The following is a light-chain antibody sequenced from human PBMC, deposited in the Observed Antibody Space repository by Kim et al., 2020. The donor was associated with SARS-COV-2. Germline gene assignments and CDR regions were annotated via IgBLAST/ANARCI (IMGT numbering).Light chain of an antibody. V-gene: IGLV6-57*03. Sequence: GQTGTMSCTRTGGFIASDYVQWYQQRPGSAPTAVIYEDNLRPSGVPDRFSGSIDSSSNPASLTISGLGTEDEADCYCQSFAGSAWVFGGGTKLTVL. J-gene: IGLJ3*02. CDR2: EDN. CDR1: GGFIASDY. CDR3: QSFAGSAWV.